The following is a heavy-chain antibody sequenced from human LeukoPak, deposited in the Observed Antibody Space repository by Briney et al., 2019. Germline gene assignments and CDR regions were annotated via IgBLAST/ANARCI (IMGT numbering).Heavy chain of an antibody. V-gene: IGHV3-23*01. CDR1: GFTFSSYA. CDR2: ISGSGDST. D-gene: IGHD1-26*01. Sequence: GGSLRLSCAASGFTFSSYAMSWVRQTPGKGLEWVSAISGSGDSTYYADSVKGRFTISRDNSKNTLYLQMNSLRAEDTAVYYCAKAHGRSGAVFLDYWGQGTLVTVSS. CDR3: AKAHGRSGAVFLDY. J-gene: IGHJ4*02.